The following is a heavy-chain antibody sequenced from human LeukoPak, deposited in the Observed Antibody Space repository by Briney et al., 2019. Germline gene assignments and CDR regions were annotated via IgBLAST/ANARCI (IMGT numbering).Heavy chain of an antibody. CDR2: IYSGGST. D-gene: IGHD4-17*01. Sequence: GGSLRLSCAASGFTVSNNYMSWVRQAPGKGLEWVSVIYSGGSTYYADSVKGRFTISRDNSKNTLYLQMNSLRAEDTAVYYCASTFYGDSPPYWGQGTLVTVSS. V-gene: IGHV3-66*01. CDR3: ASTFYGDSPPY. CDR1: GFTVSNNY. J-gene: IGHJ4*02.